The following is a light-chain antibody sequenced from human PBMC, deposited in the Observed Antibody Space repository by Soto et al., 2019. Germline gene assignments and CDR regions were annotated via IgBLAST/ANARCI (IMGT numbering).Light chain of an antibody. CDR1: QSVSSW. V-gene: IGKV1-5*03. CDR2: KAS. Sequence: DIQMTQSPSTLSASVGDRVTITCRASQSVSSWLAWYQQKPGKAPKLLIYKASSLESGVPSRFSGSGSGTEFTITISSLQPDDLATDYCQHCKSYLWTFGQGTKVELK. CDR3: QHCKSYLWT. J-gene: IGKJ1*01.